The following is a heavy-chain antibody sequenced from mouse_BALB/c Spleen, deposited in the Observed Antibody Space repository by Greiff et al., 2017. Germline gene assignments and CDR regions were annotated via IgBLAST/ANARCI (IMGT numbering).Heavy chain of an antibody. Sequence: VQLKQSGAELVRSGASVKLSCTASGFNIKDYYMHWVKQRPEQGLEWIGWIDPENGDTEYAPKFQGKATMTADTSSNTAYLQLSSLTSEDTAVYYCTAGDKGFAYWGQGTLVTVSA. V-gene: IGHV14-4*02. CDR3: TAGDKGFAY. CDR1: GFNIKDYY. J-gene: IGHJ3*01. CDR2: IDPENGDT.